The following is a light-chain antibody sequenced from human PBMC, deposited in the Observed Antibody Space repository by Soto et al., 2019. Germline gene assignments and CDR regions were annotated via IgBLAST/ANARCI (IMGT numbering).Light chain of an antibody. J-gene: IGLJ1*01. CDR1: SSDVGSYNL. CDR2: EGS. CDR3: CSYAGSSTFVV. Sequence: QSALTQPASVSGSPVQSITISCTGTSSDVGSYNLVSWYQQHPGKAPKLMIYEGSKRPSGVSNRFSGSKSGNTASLTISGLQAEDEADYYCCSYAGSSTFVVFGTGTKVTVL. V-gene: IGLV2-23*03.